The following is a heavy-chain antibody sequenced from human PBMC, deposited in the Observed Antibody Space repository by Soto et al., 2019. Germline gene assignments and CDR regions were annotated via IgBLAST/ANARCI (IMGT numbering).Heavy chain of an antibody. CDR1: GFTFSSYG. CDR2: ISYDGSNK. J-gene: IGHJ3*02. D-gene: IGHD3-22*01. CDR3: AKDPRRYYDSSGSRPRAFDI. Sequence: GWSLRLSCAAAGFTFSSYGMHWVRQAPGKGLEWVAVISYDGSNKYYADSVKGRFTISRDNSKNTLYLQMNSLRAEDTAVYYCAKDPRRYYDSSGSRPRAFDIWGQGTMVTGSS. V-gene: IGHV3-30*18.